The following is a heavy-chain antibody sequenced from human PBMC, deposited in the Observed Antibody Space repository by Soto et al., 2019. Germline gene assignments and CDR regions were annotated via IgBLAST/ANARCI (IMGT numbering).Heavy chain of an antibody. CDR2: SHQSGNT. D-gene: IGHD5-18*01. CDR1: GVSIGSHDW. J-gene: IGHJ4*02. V-gene: IGHV4-4*02. CDR3: ATRDTGRVY. Sequence: QVQLQESGPGLVKPSGTLSLTCAVSGVSIGSHDWWTWVRQPPGKGLEWIGESHQSGNTNYNSSLESLVTISLDKSNNHFSLQLSSVTVADTAVYYCATRDTGRVYWGQGTLVTVSS.